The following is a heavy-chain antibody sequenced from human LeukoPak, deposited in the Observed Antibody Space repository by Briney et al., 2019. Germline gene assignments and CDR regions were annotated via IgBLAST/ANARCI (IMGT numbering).Heavy chain of an antibody. Sequence: GGSLRLSCAASGFTFSSYAMHWVRQAPGKGLEWVAVISYDGSNKYYADSVKGRFTISRDNSKNTLYLQMNSLRAEDTAVYYCARGSPNYGDYSSWGQGTLVTVSS. J-gene: IGHJ5*02. D-gene: IGHD4-17*01. CDR1: GFTFSSYA. CDR3: ARGSPNYGDYSS. CDR2: ISYDGSNK. V-gene: IGHV3-30-3*01.